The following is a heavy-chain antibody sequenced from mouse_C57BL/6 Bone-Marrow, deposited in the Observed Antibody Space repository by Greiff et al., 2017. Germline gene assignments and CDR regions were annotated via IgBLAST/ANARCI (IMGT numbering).Heavy chain of an antibody. CDR3: ARLKGGFAY. Sequence: EVKVVESGPELVKPGASVKIPCKASGYTFTDYNMDWVKQSHGKSLEWIGDINPNNGGTIYNQKFKGKATLTVDKSSSTAYMELRSLTSEDTAVYYCARLKGGFAYWGQGTLVTVSA. J-gene: IGHJ3*01. V-gene: IGHV1-18*01. CDR1: GYTFTDYN. CDR2: INPNNGGT.